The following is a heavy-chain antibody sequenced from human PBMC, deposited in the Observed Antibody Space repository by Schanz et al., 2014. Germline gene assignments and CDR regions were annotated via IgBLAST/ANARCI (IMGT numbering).Heavy chain of an antibody. CDR2: ISGSGGST. CDR3: TRDVRLDRRGNWFDP. D-gene: IGHD1-1*01. Sequence: EVQLVESGGGLVQPGGSLRLSCSASGFTFSIYAMHWVRQAPGKGLEWVSAISGSGGSTYYADSVKGRFTISRDNSKNTLYLQMNSLRAEDTAVYYCTRDVRLDRRGNWFDPWGQGTLVTVSS. V-gene: IGHV3-23*04. CDR1: GFTFSIYA. J-gene: IGHJ5*02.